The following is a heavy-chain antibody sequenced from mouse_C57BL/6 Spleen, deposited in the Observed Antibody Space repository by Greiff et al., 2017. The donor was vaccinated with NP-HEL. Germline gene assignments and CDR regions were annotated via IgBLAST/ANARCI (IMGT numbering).Heavy chain of an antibody. V-gene: IGHV1-19*01. J-gene: IGHJ4*01. Sequence: EVKLQESGPVLVKPGASVKMSCKASGYTFTDYYMNWVKQSHGKSLEWIGVINPYNGGTSYNQKFKGKATLTVDKSSSTAYMELNSLTSEDSAVYYCARSGYYYKMDYWGQGTSVTVSS. CDR1: GYTFTDYY. D-gene: IGHD3-2*02. CDR3: ARSGYYYKMDY. CDR2: INPYNGGT.